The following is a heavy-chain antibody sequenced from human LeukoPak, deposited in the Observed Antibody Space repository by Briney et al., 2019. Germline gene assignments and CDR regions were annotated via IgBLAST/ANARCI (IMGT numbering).Heavy chain of an antibody. CDR2: ISDSGGST. V-gene: IGHV3-23*01. CDR1: GFTFSTYA. J-gene: IGHJ6*03. CDR3: AKQFYSGSYQGTMDYYYYYMDV. D-gene: IGHD1-26*01. Sequence: PGGSLRLSCAASGFTFSTYAMNWVRQAPGKGLEWVSGISDSGGSTYYADSVKGRFTISRDNSKNTLYLQMNTLRAEDTAVYYCAKQFYSGSYQGTMDYYYYYMDVWGKGTTVTVSS.